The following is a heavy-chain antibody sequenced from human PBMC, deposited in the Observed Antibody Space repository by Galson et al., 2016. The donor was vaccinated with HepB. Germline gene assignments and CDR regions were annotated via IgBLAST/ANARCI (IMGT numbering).Heavy chain of an antibody. D-gene: IGHD6-19*01. CDR1: GFTFSDTA. J-gene: IGHJ4*02. CDR3: ARVRGSGWLFDY. CDR2: VNHLGGA. V-gene: IGHV4-34*01. Sequence: LRLSCAASGFTFSDTAMHWIRQPPGKGLEWIGEVNHLGGATYNPSLKGRGTLSVDMSKSQFSLKLSSVTAADTAVYYCARVRGSGWLFDYWGQGTLVTVSS.